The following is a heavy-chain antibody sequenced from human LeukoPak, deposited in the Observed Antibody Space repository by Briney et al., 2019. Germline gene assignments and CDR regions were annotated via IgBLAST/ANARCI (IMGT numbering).Heavy chain of an antibody. CDR1: GFTFDDYA. D-gene: IGHD3-22*01. V-gene: IGHV3-9*01. CDR2: ISWNSGSI. J-gene: IGHJ4*02. CDR3: AKTGIVVGQPEYYFDY. Sequence: GGSLRLSCAASGFTFDDYAMHWVRQAPGKGLEWVSGISWNSGSIGYADSVKGRFTISRDNAKNSLYLQMNSLRAEDTALYYCAKTGIVVGQPEYYFDYWGQGTLVTVSS.